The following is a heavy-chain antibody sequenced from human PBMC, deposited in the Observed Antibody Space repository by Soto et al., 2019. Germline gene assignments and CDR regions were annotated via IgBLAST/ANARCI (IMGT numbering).Heavy chain of an antibody. Sequence: QVHLQESGPGLVKPSGTLSLTCAVSGDSITSSNWCSWVRQAPGKGLEWIGEIYHSGATTYNPSLKKRATISVDPSKNHFSLKLTSVTAADTAVYFCARDLGTGTDYGGRGTLVTVAS. CDR2: IYHSGAT. D-gene: IGHD1-1*01. V-gene: IGHV4-4*02. CDR1: GDSITSSNW. CDR3: ARDLGTGTDY. J-gene: IGHJ4*02.